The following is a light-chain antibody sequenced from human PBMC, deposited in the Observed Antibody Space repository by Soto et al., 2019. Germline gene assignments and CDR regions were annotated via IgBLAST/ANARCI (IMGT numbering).Light chain of an antibody. V-gene: IGKV1-27*01. CDR1: QGISNW. CDR3: QKYNSAPWT. Sequence: DIQMTQSPSFLSASVGDRVTITCRASQGISNWLAWYQQKPGRVPKLLIYAASTLHSGVPSRFSGSGSGTDFTLTISSLQPEDVATYYCQKYNSAPWTFGQGTKVEIK. J-gene: IGKJ1*01. CDR2: AAS.